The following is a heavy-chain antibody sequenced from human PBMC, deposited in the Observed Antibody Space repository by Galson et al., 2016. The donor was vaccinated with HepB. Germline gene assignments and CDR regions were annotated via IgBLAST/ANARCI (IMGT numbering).Heavy chain of an antibody. CDR3: AKSPATAGAYYFDS. D-gene: IGHD6-13*01. CDR2: ISYDGSVK. J-gene: IGHJ4*02. Sequence: SLRLSCAASGFLFSSHAMHWVRQAPGKGLEWLALISYDGSVKYYADSVKGRFTISRGNSKNTMYVHMTGLRAEDAAVYYCAKSPATAGAYYFDSWGQGTLVTVSS. V-gene: IGHV3-30*04. CDR1: GFLFSSHA.